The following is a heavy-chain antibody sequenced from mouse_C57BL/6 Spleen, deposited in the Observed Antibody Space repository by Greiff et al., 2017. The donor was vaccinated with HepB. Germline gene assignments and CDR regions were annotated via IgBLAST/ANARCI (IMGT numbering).Heavy chain of an antibody. CDR1: GYTFTSYW. CDR2: IDPSDSYT. CDR3: ARWTTVVEPHFDY. Sequence: QVQLKQPGAELVMPGASVKLSCKASGYTFTSYWMHWVKQRPGQGLEWIGEIDPSDSYTNYNQKFKGKSTLTVDKSSSTAYMQLSSLTSEDSAVYYCARWTTVVEPHFDYWGQGTTLTVSS. J-gene: IGHJ2*01. D-gene: IGHD1-1*01. V-gene: IGHV1-69*01.